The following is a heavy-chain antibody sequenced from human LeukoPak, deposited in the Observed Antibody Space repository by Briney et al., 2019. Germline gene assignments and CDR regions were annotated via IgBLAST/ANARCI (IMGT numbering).Heavy chain of an antibody. CDR2: ISHNGDRI. V-gene: IGHV3-23*01. CDR3: TKDSVAAAGTAWFDP. D-gene: IGHD6-13*01. Sequence: GGSLRLSCAASGYTFSNYAMTWVLQAPGKRLEWVSGISHNGDRIYYADSVKGRFTISRDNSKNTLYLQMNSLRPEDTALYYCTKDSVAAAGTAWFDPWGQGTLVTVSS. CDR1: GYTFSNYA. J-gene: IGHJ5*02.